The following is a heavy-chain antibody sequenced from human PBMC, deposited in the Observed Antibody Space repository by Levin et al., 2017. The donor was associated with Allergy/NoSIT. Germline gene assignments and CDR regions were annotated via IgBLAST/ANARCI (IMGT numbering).Heavy chain of an antibody. CDR1: GFTFSSCS. Sequence: GGSLRLSCAASGFTFSSCSMNWVRQAPGKGLEWVSYITSSSNTIYYADSVKGRFTISRDNAKNSLYLQMNSLRAEDTAVYYCARSNYYGSRSYGKFDYWGQGTLVNVSS. CDR2: ITSSSNTI. CDR3: ARSNYYGSRSYGKFDY. V-gene: IGHV3-48*01. D-gene: IGHD3-10*01. J-gene: IGHJ4*02.